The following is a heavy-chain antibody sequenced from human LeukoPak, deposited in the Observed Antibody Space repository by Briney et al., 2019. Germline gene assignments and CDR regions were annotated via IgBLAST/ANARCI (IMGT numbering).Heavy chain of an antibody. CDR3: ARDRDWLRDFDY. D-gene: IGHD5-12*01. CDR1: GFTFSSYS. V-gene: IGHV3-30*03. CDR2: TSYDESTK. J-gene: IGHJ4*02. Sequence: GGSLRPSCAASGFTFSSYSMHWVRQSPGKGLEWVAVTSYDESTKYYVDSVRGRFTISRDNSKNTLFLQMNSLRDEDTAFYYCARDRDWLRDFDYWGQGTLVTVSS.